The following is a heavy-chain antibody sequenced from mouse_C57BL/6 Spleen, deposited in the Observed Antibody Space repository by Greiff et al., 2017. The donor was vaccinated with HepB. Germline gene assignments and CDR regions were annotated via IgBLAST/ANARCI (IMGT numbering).Heavy chain of an antibody. J-gene: IGHJ2*01. CDR1: GYTFTSYW. CDR3: AREAYYYGSSYEDY. V-gene: IGHV1-61*01. Sequence: QVQLQQPGAELVRPGSSVKLSCKASGYTFTSYWMDWVKQRPGQGLEWIGNIYPSDSETHYNQKFKDKATLTVDKSSSTAYMQLSSLTSEDSAVYYCAREAYYYGSSYEDYWGQGTTLTVSS. D-gene: IGHD1-1*01. CDR2: IYPSDSET.